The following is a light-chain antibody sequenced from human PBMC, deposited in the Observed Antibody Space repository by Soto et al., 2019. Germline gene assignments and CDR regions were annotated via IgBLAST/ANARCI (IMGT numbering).Light chain of an antibody. CDR3: QQDYNHPLT. J-gene: IGKJ4*01. CDR2: RAS. CDR1: QSGSSSY. Sequence: EIVLTQSPGTLSLSPGERSTLSCMASQSGSSSYLTWYQQKPGQAPRLLIYRASTRATSIPARFSGSGSGTDFTLTISSLQPEDFVVYYCQQDYNHPLTFGGGTKVDIK. V-gene: IGKV3D-7*01.